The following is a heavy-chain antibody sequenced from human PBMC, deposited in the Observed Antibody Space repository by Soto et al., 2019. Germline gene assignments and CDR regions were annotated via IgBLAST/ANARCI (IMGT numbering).Heavy chain of an antibody. Sequence: WGSLRLSCAASGFTFSSYAMSWFRQAPGKGLEWVSAISGSGGSTYYADSVKGRFTISRDNSKNTLYLQMNSLRAEDTAVYYCAKLMQTTVVTLDYFDYWGQGTLVTVSS. J-gene: IGHJ4*02. CDR1: GFTFSSYA. CDR2: ISGSGGST. V-gene: IGHV3-23*01. D-gene: IGHD4-17*01. CDR3: AKLMQTTVVTLDYFDY.